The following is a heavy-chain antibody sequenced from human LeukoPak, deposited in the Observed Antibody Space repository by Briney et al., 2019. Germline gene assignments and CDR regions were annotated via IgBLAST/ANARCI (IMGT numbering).Heavy chain of an antibody. CDR1: GGSISSSTSY. J-gene: IGHJ4*02. V-gene: IGHV4-39*02. D-gene: IGHD6-6*01. CDR3: ARYAIAARPGDYFDY. CDR2: IYYSGTT. Sequence: SETLSLTCTVSGGSISSSTSYWGWIRQPPGKGLEWIGSIYYSGTTYYNPSPKSRVSMSVDTSKNHFSLNLSSVTAADTAVYYCARYAIAARPGDYFDYWGQGTLVTVSS.